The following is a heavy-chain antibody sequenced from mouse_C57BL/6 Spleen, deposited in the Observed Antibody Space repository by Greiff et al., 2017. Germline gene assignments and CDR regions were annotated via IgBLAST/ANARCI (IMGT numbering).Heavy chain of an antibody. CDR3: ARQGGSSYGFAY. J-gene: IGHJ3*01. CDR1: GFTFSDYG. CDR2: ISNLAYSI. V-gene: IGHV5-15*01. Sequence: EVQGVESGGGLVQPGGSLKLSCAASGFTFSDYGMAWVRQAPRKGPEWVAFISNLAYSIYYADTVTGRFTISRENAKNTLYLEMSSLRSEDTAMYYCARQGGSSYGFAYWGQGTLVTVSA. D-gene: IGHD1-1*01.